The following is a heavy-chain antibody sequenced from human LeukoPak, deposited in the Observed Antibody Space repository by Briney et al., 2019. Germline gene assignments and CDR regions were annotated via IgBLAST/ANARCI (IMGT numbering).Heavy chain of an antibody. CDR3: ARGGILGDRWIAFHI. CDR1: GYTFTSYG. J-gene: IGHJ3*02. D-gene: IGHD2-15*01. CDR2: INPNSGGT. V-gene: IGHV1-2*02. Sequence: GASVKVSCKASGYTFTSYGISWVRQAPGQGLEWMGWINPNSGGTNYAQKFHGRVTMTRDTSISTAYMELNRLRSDDTAVYYCARGGILGDRWIAFHIWGQGTMVTVSS.